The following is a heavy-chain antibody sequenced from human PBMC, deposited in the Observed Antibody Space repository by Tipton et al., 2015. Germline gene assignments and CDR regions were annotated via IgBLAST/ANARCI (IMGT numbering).Heavy chain of an antibody. CDR3: ARVGSSSGWYPFDY. V-gene: IGHV4-59*01. CDR2: IYYSGST. D-gene: IGHD6-13*01. J-gene: IGHJ4*02. Sequence: TLSLTCSVSGGSISSYYWSWIRQPPGKGLEWIGYIYYSGSTNYNPSLKSRVTISVDTSKNQFSPKLSSVTAADTAVYYCARVGSSSGWYPFDYWGQGTLVTVSS. CDR1: GGSISSYY.